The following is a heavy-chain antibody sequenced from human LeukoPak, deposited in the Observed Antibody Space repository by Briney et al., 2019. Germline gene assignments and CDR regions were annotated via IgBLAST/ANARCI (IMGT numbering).Heavy chain of an antibody. V-gene: IGHV3-23*01. Sequence: GGSLRLSCAASGFTFSSYAMSWVRQAPGKGLEWVSTISGSGGSTYYADSVKGRFTISRDNSKNTLSLQMNSLTAEDTAIYYCAKSGSGSYLYYFDYWGQGTLVTVSS. D-gene: IGHD3-10*01. CDR3: AKSGSGSYLYYFDY. CDR2: ISGSGGST. J-gene: IGHJ4*02. CDR1: GFTFSSYA.